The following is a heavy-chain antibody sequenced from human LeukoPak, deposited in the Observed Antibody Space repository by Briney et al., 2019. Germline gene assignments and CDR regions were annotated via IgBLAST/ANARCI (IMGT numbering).Heavy chain of an antibody. CDR2: ITHSGGT. Sequence: SETLSLTCTLSGGSISTYSWTWIRQPPGKGPERIGEITHSGGTIYNPSLKSRLSISRDTSKNLLSLKLRSVTAADTAVYYCARGPWGGVRVSFVYLDYWGPGALVTVSS. D-gene: IGHD3-10*01. J-gene: IGHJ4*02. V-gene: IGHV4-34*01. CDR1: GGSISTYS. CDR3: ARGPWGGVRVSFVYLDY.